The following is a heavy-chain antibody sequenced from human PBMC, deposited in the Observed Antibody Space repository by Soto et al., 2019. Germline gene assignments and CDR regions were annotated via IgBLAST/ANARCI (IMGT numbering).Heavy chain of an antibody. CDR3: ARVCGGDCHYGMDV. CDR1: GGSISSGGYY. CDR2: IYYSGST. D-gene: IGHD2-21*02. J-gene: IGHJ6*02. V-gene: IGHV4-31*03. Sequence: QVQLQESCRGLVKPSQTLSLTCTVSGGSISSGGYYWSWIRQHPGKGVEWIGYIYYSGSTYYNPSLKSRVTISVDTSKNQFSLKLSSVTAADTAVYYCARVCGGDCHYGMDVWGQGTTVTVSS.